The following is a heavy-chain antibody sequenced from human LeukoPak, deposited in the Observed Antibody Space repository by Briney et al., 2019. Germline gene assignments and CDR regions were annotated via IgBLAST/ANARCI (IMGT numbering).Heavy chain of an antibody. Sequence: GGSLRLSCAASGFTFTGFFMSWLRQAPGKGLEWVANIKQDGSEKYYVDSVKGRFTISRDNAKNSLYLQMNSLRAEDTAVYYCARRDSSSWSPASYYGMDVWGQGTTVTVSS. D-gene: IGHD6-13*01. CDR3: ARRDSSSWSPASYYGMDV. CDR1: GFTFTGFF. J-gene: IGHJ6*02. V-gene: IGHV3-7*01. CDR2: IKQDGSEK.